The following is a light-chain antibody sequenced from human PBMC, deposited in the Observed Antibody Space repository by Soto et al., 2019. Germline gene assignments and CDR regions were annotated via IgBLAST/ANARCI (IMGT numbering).Light chain of an antibody. V-gene: IGLV2-14*01. CDR1: SSDIGGYNY. CDR2: DVS. J-gene: IGLJ2*01. CDR3: TSYTSSVARYV. Sequence: QSALTQPASVSGFPGQAITIPCTGTSSDIGGYNYVSWYLQHPGKAPQLMIYDVSARPSGVSNRFSGSKSGNTASLTISGLQAEDEADYYCTSYTSSVARYVFGGGTTLTVL.